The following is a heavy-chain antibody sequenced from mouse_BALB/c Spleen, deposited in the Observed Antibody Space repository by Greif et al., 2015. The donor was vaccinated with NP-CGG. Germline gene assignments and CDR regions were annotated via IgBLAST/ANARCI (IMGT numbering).Heavy chain of an antibody. J-gene: IGHJ3*01. CDR2: IDPANGNT. CDR3: VRLLRGAY. D-gene: IGHD2-3*01. Sequence: EVQLQQSGAELVKPGASVKLSCTASGFNIKDTYMHWVKQRPEQGLEWIGRIDPANGNTKYDPKFQGKATITADTSSNTAYLQLSSLTSEDTAVYYCVRLLRGAYWGQGTLVTVSA. CDR1: GFNIKDTY. V-gene: IGHV14-3*02.